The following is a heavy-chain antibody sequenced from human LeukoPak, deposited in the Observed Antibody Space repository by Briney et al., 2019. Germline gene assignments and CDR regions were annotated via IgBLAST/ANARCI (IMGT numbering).Heavy chain of an antibody. D-gene: IGHD3-22*01. J-gene: IGHJ3*02. V-gene: IGHV4-4*07. CDR2: IYTSGST. CDR3: AGYYDSSGYHRTFNI. CDR1: GGSISSYY. Sequence: PSETLSLTCTVSGGSISSYYWSWIRQPAGKGLEWIGRIYTSGSTNYNPSLKSRVTLSVDTSKNQFSLKLSSVTAADTAMYYCAGYYDSSGYHRTFNIWGQGTMVTVSS.